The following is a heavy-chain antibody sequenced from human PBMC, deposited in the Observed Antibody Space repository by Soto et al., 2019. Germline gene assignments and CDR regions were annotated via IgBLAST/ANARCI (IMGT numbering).Heavy chain of an antibody. CDR3: ASQSLAAAIFDY. Sequence: QVQLKQWGAGLLKPSETLSLTCAVYGGSFSDYYWSWIRQPPGKGLEWIGEINHSGSTNYNPSLKSRVAISVDTSKNKFSLRLSSVTAADTAVYYCASQSLAAAIFDYWGRGTLVTVSS. CDR2: INHSGST. J-gene: IGHJ4*02. D-gene: IGHD2-15*01. CDR1: GGSFSDYY. V-gene: IGHV4-34*01.